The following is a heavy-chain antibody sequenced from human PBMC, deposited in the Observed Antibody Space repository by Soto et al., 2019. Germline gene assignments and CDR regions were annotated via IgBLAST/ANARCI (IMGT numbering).Heavy chain of an antibody. J-gene: IGHJ4*02. CDR3: ARAHFYSEGYYFDY. V-gene: IGHV4-38-2*01. CDR2: VYHIGIT. D-gene: IGHD2-21*02. Sequence: PSETLSLTCGVSGYSISSGYYWGWIRPPPGKGLEWIGSVYHIGITYYNPSLESRVTISLDTSKNQFSLKLSSVTAADTALYYCARAHFYSEGYYFDYWGQGNLVPVSA. CDR1: GYSISSGYY.